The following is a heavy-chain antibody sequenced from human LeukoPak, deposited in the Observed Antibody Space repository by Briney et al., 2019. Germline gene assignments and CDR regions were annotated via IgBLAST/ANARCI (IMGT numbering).Heavy chain of an antibody. V-gene: IGHV3-23*01. CDR3: ARRPRDTSGYYLGAFHD. CDR1: GYTFTNYA. Sequence: GGSLRLSCAASGYTFTNYAMTWVRQAPGKGLEWVSVIGASGADTYYLDSVKGRFTVSRDNSQNTLFLHMSSLRAEDTAVYFCARRPRDTSGYYLGAFHDWGQGTTVTVSS. CDR2: IGASGADT. J-gene: IGHJ3*01. D-gene: IGHD3-22*01.